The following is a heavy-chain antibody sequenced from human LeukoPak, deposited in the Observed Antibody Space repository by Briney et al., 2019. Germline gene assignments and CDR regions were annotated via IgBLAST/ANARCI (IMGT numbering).Heavy chain of an antibody. J-gene: IGHJ4*02. CDR1: GGTFSSYA. D-gene: IGHD2-8*01. Sequence: ASVKVSCKASGGTFSSYAISWVRQAPGQGLEWMGGIIPIFGTANYAQKLQGRVTMTTDTSTSTAYMELRSLRSDDTAVYYCAREHCTNGVCYGAPGYWGQGTLVTVSS. CDR3: AREHCTNGVCYGAPGY. V-gene: IGHV1-69*05. CDR2: IIPIFGTA.